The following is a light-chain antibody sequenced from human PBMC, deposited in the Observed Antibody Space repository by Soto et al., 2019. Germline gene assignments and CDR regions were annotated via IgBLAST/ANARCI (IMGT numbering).Light chain of an antibody. CDR1: QDISNY. CDR3: QQYDNLPIT. J-gene: IGKJ5*01. V-gene: IGKV1-33*01. Sequence: DIQMTQSPSSLSAYVGDRVTITCQASQDISNYLNWYQQKPGKAPKLLIYDASHLETGVPSRFSGSGSGTDFTFTISSLQPEDIATYYCQQYDNLPITFGQGTRLEIK. CDR2: DAS.